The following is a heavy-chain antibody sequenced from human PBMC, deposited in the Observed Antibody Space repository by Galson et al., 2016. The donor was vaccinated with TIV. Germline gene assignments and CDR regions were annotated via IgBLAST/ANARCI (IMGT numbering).Heavy chain of an antibody. CDR1: GFTFGSYG. CDR3: ARGFSSYYFDY. CDR2: VSFDRSDK. J-gene: IGHJ4*02. V-gene: IGHV3-30*03. Sequence: LRLSCASSGFTFGSYGMHWVRHGPGKGLEWLAFVSFDRSDKTYADSVKGRFTISRDNFRNTLYLQMSSLRTEDTAVYYCARGFSSYYFDYWGQGTLVTVSS. D-gene: IGHD6-13*01.